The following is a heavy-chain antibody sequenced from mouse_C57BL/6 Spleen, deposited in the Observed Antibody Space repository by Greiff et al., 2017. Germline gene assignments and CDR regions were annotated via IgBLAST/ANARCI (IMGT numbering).Heavy chain of an antibody. D-gene: IGHD1-1*01. CDR3: AIDELPYYYGSSYSAWFAY. CDR1: GYTFTSYW. CDR2: IDPNSGGT. Sequence: QVQLQQPGAELVKPGASVKLSCKASGYTFTSYWMHWVKQRPGRGLEWIGRIDPNSGGTKYNEKFKSKATLTVDKPSSTAYMQLSSLTSEDSAVYYCAIDELPYYYGSSYSAWFAYWGQGTLVTVSA. V-gene: IGHV1-72*01. J-gene: IGHJ3*01.